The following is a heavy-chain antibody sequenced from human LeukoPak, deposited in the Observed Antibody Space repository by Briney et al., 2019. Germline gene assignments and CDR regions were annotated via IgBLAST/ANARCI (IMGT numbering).Heavy chain of an antibody. CDR1: GFTFSSYE. Sequence: GGSLRLSCAASGFTFSSYEMNWVRQAPGKGLEWVSYIGSSGSTVYYADSVKGRFTTSRDNAEKPLYLQTNSLRDEDTAVYYCARTRGYCGGDCYYYFDYWGQGTLVTVSS. CDR2: IGSSGSTV. CDR3: ARTRGYCGGDCYYYFDY. D-gene: IGHD2-21*02. J-gene: IGHJ4*02. V-gene: IGHV3-48*03.